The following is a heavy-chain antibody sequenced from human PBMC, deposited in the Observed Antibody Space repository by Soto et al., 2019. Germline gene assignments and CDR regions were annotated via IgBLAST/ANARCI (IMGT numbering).Heavy chain of an antibody. CDR1: GDTFTCYD. V-gene: IGHV1-8*01. Sequence: GASAKVPCKASGDTFTCYDINWVRQATGQGLEWMGWMNPNSGNTGYAQKFQGRFTMTRNTSISTAYMELSSLRSEDTAVYYCAIPPYSVSYEKGGMDVWAQGTTVPLSS. CDR3: AIPPYSVSYEKGGMDV. D-gene: IGHD1-26*01. CDR2: MNPNSGNT. J-gene: IGHJ6*02.